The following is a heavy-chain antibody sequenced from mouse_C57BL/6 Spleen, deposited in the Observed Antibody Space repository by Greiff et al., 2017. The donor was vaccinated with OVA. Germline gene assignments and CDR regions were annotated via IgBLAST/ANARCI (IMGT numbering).Heavy chain of an antibody. CDR2: INSDGGST. Sequence: EVKVVESGGGLVQPGESLKLSCESNEYEFPSHDMSWVRKTPEKRLELVAAINSDGGSTYYPDTMERRFIISRDNTKKTLYLQLSSLRSEDTALYYCARRGYSNYDWYFDVWGTGTTVTVSS. J-gene: IGHJ1*03. CDR3: ARRGYSNYDWYFDV. CDR1: EYEFPSHD. V-gene: IGHV5-2*01. D-gene: IGHD2-5*01.